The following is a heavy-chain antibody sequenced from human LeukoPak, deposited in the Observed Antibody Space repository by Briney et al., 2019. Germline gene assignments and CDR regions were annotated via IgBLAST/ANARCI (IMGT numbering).Heavy chain of an antibody. CDR3: ARGTAAVAGLDY. CDR1: GFTFKLYW. CDR2: INDDGSST. V-gene: IGHV3-74*01. D-gene: IGHD6-19*01. Sequence: GGSLRLSCAASGFTFKLYWMHWVRQAPGKGPVWVSRINDDGSSTSYADSVKGRFTISRDNAKNSLYLQMNSLRAEDTAVYYCARGTAAVAGLDYWGQGTLVTVSS. J-gene: IGHJ4*02.